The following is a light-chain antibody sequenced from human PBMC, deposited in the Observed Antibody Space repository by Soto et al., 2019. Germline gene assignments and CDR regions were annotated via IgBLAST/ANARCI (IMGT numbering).Light chain of an antibody. Sequence: ETLMTQSPATLSVSPGARATLYCRASQTVSSSLAWYQQKPGQAPRLLIFGASARATGVPARFSGSGSGTLLPPTSSILQEEDFGVYYCQQYNKWPWTFGQGTKGEVK. CDR2: GAS. J-gene: IGKJ1*01. CDR3: QQYNKWPWT. CDR1: QTVSSS. V-gene: IGKV3-15*01.